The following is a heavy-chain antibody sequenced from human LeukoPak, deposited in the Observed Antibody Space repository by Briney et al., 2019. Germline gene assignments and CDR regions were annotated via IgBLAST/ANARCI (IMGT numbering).Heavy chain of an antibody. CDR3: ARGRAELRYFDWSKDRDAFDI. Sequence: ASVKVSCKASGYTFTSYYMHWVRQAPGQGGEWMGIINPSGGSTSYAQKFQGRVTMTRDMSTSTVYMDLISLRSEDTAVYYCARGRAELRYFDWSKDRDAFDIWGQGTMVTVSS. CDR1: GYTFTSYY. V-gene: IGHV1-46*01. D-gene: IGHD3-9*01. J-gene: IGHJ3*02. CDR2: INPSGGST.